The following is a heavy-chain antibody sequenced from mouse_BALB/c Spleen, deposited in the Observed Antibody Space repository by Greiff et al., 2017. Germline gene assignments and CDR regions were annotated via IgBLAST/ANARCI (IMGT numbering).Heavy chain of an antibody. Sequence: DLVKPGASVKLSCKASGYTFTSYWINWIKQRPGQGLEWIGRIAPGSGSTYYNEMFKGKATLTVDTSSSTAYIQLSSLSSEDSAVYFCARLGYYGSFDYWGQGTTLTVSS. CDR3: ARLGYYGSFDY. CDR2: IAPGSGST. CDR1: GYTFTSYW. D-gene: IGHD1-1*01. V-gene: IGHV1S41*01. J-gene: IGHJ2*01.